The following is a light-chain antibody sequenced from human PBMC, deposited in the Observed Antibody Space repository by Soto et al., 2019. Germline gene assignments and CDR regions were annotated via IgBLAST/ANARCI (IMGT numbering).Light chain of an antibody. J-gene: IGLJ2*01. V-gene: IGLV2-14*01. CDR3: SSYTSSSTVL. CDR2: DVS. CDR1: SSDVGGYNY. Sequence: QSALTQPASVSGSPGQSITISCTGTSSDVGGYNYVSWYQQHPGKAPKLTIYDVSNRPSGVSNRFSGSKSGNTASLTISGLQADDEADYYCSSYTSSSTVLFGGGTQLTVL.